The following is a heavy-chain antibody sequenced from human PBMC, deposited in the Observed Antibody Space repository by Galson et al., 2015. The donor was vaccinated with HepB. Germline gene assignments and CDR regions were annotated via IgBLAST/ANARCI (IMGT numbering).Heavy chain of an antibody. CDR3: ARGLDTAMVFPFDY. V-gene: IGHV3-74*01. CDR1: GFTFSSYW. D-gene: IGHD5-18*01. CDR2: INSDGSST. Sequence: SLRLSCAASGFTFSSYWMHWVRHAPGKGLVLVSRINSDGSSTSYADSVKGRFTISRDNAKNTLYLQMNSLRAEDTAVYYCARGLDTAMVFPFDYWGQGTLVTVSS. J-gene: IGHJ4*02.